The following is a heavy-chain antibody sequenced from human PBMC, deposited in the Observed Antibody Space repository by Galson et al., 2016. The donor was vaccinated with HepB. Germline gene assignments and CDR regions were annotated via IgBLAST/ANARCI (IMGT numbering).Heavy chain of an antibody. D-gene: IGHD1-7*01. CDR2: ISFSGGTT. Sequence: SLRLSCAASGFTFSSYAMNWVHQAPGKGLEWVPVISFSGGTTYYADSVKGRFTISRDNSKKTLYLQMNSLRDEDTAVYYCAKDRRYNWNYGSAFDIWGQGTMVTVS. CDR1: GFTFSSYA. J-gene: IGHJ3*02. V-gene: IGHV3-23*01. CDR3: AKDRRYNWNYGSAFDI.